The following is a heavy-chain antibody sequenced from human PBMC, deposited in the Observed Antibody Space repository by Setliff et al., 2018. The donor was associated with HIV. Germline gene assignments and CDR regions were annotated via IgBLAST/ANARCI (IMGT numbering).Heavy chain of an antibody. D-gene: IGHD2-15*01. J-gene: IGHJ3*02. Sequence: GGSLRLSCAGSGFTFDSHHMNWVRQAPGKGLEWISYVSSTNEITYADSVKGRFTISRDNAKKSLYLQMNNLRAEDTALYYCARDKDWAFDIWGQGTMVTVSS. CDR2: VSSTNEIT. CDR3: ARDKDWAFDI. CDR1: GFTFDSHH. V-gene: IGHV3-48*01.